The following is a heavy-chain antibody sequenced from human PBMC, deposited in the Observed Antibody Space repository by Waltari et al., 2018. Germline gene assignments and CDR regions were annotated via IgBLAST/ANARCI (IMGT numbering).Heavy chain of an antibody. V-gene: IGHV1-69*08. Sequence: QVQLVQSGAEVKKPGSSVKVSCKASGGTFSSFANRRVRQAPGQGLEWMGRIIPIFGTANYAQKFQGRVTITADKSTSTAYMELSSLRSEDTAVYYCARSIRGVIGFYYYYYMDVWGKGTTVTVSS. CDR2: IIPIFGTA. J-gene: IGHJ6*03. D-gene: IGHD3-10*01. CDR1: GGTFSSFA. CDR3: ARSIRGVIGFYYYYYMDV.